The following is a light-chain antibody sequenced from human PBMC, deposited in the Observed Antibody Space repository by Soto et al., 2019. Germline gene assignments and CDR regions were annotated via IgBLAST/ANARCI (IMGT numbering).Light chain of an antibody. V-gene: IGLV2-14*01. CDR1: SSDVGGYNY. CDR2: DVS. J-gene: IGLJ2*01. Sequence: QSALTQPASVSGSPGQSVTISCTGTSSDVGGYNYVSWYQQHPGKAPKLMIYDVSNRPSGVSNRFSGSKSGNTASLTISGVQAEADADYYSSAYTTNSAIDHVVFGGGTKLTVL. CDR3: SAYTTNSAIDHVV.